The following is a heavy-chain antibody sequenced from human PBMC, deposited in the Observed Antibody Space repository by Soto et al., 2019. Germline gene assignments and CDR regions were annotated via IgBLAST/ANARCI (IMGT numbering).Heavy chain of an antibody. CDR2: INPNSGGT. D-gene: IGHD6-13*01. Sequence: QVQLVQSGAEVKKPGASVKFSCKAPGYTFTGYYMHWVRQAPGQGLEWMGWINPNSGGTNYAQTFQGWVTMTRDTSISTAYMELSRLRSDDTAVYYCARGLAGPVDYWGQGTLVTVSS. V-gene: IGHV1-2*04. CDR1: GYTFTGYY. CDR3: ARGLAGPVDY. J-gene: IGHJ4*02.